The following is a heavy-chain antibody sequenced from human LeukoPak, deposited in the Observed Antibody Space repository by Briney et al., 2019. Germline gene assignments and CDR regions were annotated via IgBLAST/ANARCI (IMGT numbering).Heavy chain of an antibody. J-gene: IGHJ6*03. CDR3: ARGYSNYDAIRTKSFYYMDV. V-gene: IGHV1-8*01. CDR2: MNPNSGNT. CDR1: GYTFTSYD. Sequence: ASVKVSCKDSGYTFTSYDITWVRQATGQGLEWMGWMNPNSGNTGYAQRFQGRVTMTRDTSISTAYMELSSLRSEDMAVYYCARGYSNYDAIRTKSFYYMDVWGEGTTVTVSS. D-gene: IGHD4-11*01.